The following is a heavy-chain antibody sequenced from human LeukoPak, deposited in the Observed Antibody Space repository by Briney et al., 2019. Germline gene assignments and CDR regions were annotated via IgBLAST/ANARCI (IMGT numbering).Heavy chain of an antibody. D-gene: IGHD6-13*01. Sequence: SETLSLTCAVYGGSFRAYYWSWIRQPPGKGLEWIAEINHSGTTNYKPSLKSRVTISIDTSKNQFSLKLSSVTAADTAVYYCASSRGYSSSLWYYYMDVWGKGTTVTVSS. V-gene: IGHV4-34*01. J-gene: IGHJ6*03. CDR3: ASSRGYSSSLWYYYMDV. CDR1: GGSFRAYY. CDR2: INHSGTT.